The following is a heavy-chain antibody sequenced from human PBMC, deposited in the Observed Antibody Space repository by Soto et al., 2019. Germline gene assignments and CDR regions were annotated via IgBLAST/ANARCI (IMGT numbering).Heavy chain of an antibody. CDR1: GFTFSSYA. D-gene: IGHD3-3*01. Sequence: EVPLLESGGGLVQPGGSLRLSCAASGFTFSSYAMSWVRQAPGKGLEWVSAISGSGGSTYYADSVKDRFTISRDNSKNTLYLQMNSLRPEDTALYYCAKDPTYNFWSGYMDVWGQGTTVTVSS. CDR3: AKDPTYNFWSGYMDV. V-gene: IGHV3-23*01. J-gene: IGHJ6*03. CDR2: ISGSGGST.